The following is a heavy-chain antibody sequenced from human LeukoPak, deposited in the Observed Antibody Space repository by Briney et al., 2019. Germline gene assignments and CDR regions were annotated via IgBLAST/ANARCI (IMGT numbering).Heavy chain of an antibody. D-gene: IGHD3-22*01. CDR2: IIPSDGYT. CDR3: ARGNYYDSSGYYYFGYYYYYMDV. J-gene: IGHJ6*03. Sequence: ASVKVSCKASGYTFTSYYIHWVRQAPGQGLEWMGIIIPSDGYTTYAQRFQGRVTMTGDMSTNTVYMELRSLRSEDTAVYYCARGNYYDSSGYYYFGYYYYYMDVWGKGTTVTVSS. CDR1: GYTFTSYY. V-gene: IGHV1-46*01.